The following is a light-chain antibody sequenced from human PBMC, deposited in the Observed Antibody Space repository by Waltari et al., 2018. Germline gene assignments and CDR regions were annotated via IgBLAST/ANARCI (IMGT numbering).Light chain of an antibody. V-gene: IGKV4-1*01. CDR2: WAS. CDR3: QQYFSTPLT. J-gene: IGKJ4*01. CDR1: QTILYRFNNKNS. Sequence: DIVMTQSPDSLAVSLGERATINCKSSQTILYRFNNKNSLAWYQQTPGQPPKLLIYWASTRESGVPDRVSGTGAGTDFNLTISSLQAEDVAVYYCQQYFSTPLTFGGGTKVEI.